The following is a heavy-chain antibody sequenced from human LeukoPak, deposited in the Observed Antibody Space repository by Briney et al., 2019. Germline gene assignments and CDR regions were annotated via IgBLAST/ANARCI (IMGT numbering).Heavy chain of an antibody. D-gene: IGHD5-18*01. V-gene: IGHV4-38-2*02. CDR3: VGYSYGHNYYYYYMDV. Sequence: SETLSLTCTVSGYSISSGYYWGWIRQPPGKGLEWIGSIYHSGSTYYNPSLKSRVTISVDTSKNQFSLKLSSVTAADTAVYYCVGYSYGHNYYYYYMDVWGKGTTVTVSS. CDR2: IYHSGST. J-gene: IGHJ6*03. CDR1: GYSISSGYY.